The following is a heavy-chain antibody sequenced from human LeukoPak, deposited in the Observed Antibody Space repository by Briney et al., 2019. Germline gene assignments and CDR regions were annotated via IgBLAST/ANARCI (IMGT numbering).Heavy chain of an antibody. CDR2: INPSGGST. D-gene: IGHD3-22*01. J-gene: IGHJ6*02. V-gene: IGHV1-46*01. CDR1: GYTFTSYY. Sequence: GASVKVSCKASGYTFTSYYMHWVRQAPGQGLEWMGIINPSGGSTSYAQKFQGRVTMTRDTSTSTVYMELSSLRSEDTAVYYCARGYYDSGGYYYYYYGMDVWGQGTTVTVSS. CDR3: ARGYYDSGGYYYYYYGMDV.